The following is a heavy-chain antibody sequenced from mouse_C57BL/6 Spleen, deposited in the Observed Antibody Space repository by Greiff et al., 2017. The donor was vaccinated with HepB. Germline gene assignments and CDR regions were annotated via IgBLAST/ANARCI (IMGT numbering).Heavy chain of an antibody. V-gene: IGHV2-9-1*01. J-gene: IGHJ1*03. CDR2: IWTGGGT. D-gene: IGHD1-1*01. Sequence: VQVVESGPGLVAPSQSLSITCTVSGFSLTSYAISWVRQPPGKGLEWLGVIWTGGGTNYNSALKSRLSISKDNSKSQVFLKMNSLQTDDTARYYCARNNPPYGSSQGYFDVWGTGTTVTVSS. CDR1: GFSLTSYA. CDR3: ARNNPPYGSSQGYFDV.